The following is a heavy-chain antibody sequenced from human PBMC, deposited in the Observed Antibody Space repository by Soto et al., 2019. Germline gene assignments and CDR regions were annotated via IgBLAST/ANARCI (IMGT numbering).Heavy chain of an antibody. J-gene: IGHJ5*02. Sequence: ASVKVSCKASGYTFTRYTMNWVRQAPGQRLEWMGWINPDNGNTKSSQKFQDRVIITRDTSASTAYMDLSSLRSEDTAVYYCARGIAAGQLDPWGQGTLVTVSS. CDR2: INPDNGNT. D-gene: IGHD6-13*01. CDR1: GYTFTRYT. CDR3: ARGIAAGQLDP. V-gene: IGHV1-3*01.